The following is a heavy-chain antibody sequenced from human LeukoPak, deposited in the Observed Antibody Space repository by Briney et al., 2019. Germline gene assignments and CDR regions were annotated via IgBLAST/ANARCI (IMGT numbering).Heavy chain of an antibody. D-gene: IGHD3-10*01. CDR3: ATLWFGDYYYGMDV. CDR2: VSWSSGSI. Sequence: GGSLRLSCAASGFIFSDYAMHWVRQAPGKGLEWVSGVSWSSGSIDYVDSVKGRFTVSRDNAKKSLHLQMNSLRAEDTAVYYCATLWFGDYYYGMDVWGQGTTVTVSS. J-gene: IGHJ6*02. V-gene: IGHV3-9*01. CDR1: GFIFSDYA.